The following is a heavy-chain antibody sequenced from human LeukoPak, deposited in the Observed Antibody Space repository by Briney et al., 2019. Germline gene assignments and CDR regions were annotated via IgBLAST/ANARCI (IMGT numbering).Heavy chain of an antibody. CDR2: ISTSSSTI. CDR3: ARDPRDGFFDS. Sequence: PGGSLRLSCAASEFTFSTYTRNLVRQAPGKGLEWVSYISTSSSTIYYADSVKGRFTISRDNSQNTLYLQMNSLRAEDTAVYYCARDPRDGFFDSWGQGTLVTVSS. CDR1: EFTFSTYT. D-gene: IGHD5-24*01. J-gene: IGHJ4*02. V-gene: IGHV3-48*01.